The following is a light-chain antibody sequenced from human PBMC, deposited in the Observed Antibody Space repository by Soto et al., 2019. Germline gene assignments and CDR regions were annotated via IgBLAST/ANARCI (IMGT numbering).Light chain of an antibody. Sequence: QSALTQPASVSGSPGQSITISCTGTSSDVGGYNYVSWYQQHPGKAPKPMIYDVSNRPSGVSNRFSGSKSANTASLTISGLQAEDEADYYCSSYTSSSTRVFGTGTKVTVL. CDR2: DVS. J-gene: IGLJ1*01. V-gene: IGLV2-14*01. CDR3: SSYTSSSTRV. CDR1: SSDVGGYNY.